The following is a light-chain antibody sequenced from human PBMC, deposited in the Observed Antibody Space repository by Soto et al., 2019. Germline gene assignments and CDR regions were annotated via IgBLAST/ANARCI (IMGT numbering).Light chain of an antibody. Sequence: EIVLTQSPDTLSLSPGERATLSCRAGQSVTTGFLAWYHQKPGQAPRLLIYRASSRATGIPDRFTGSGSGTDFTLTISRLEPEDFAVYYCQQYESSPLTFGGGTKVEIK. CDR3: QQYESSPLT. CDR1: QSVTTGF. J-gene: IGKJ4*01. CDR2: RAS. V-gene: IGKV3-20*01.